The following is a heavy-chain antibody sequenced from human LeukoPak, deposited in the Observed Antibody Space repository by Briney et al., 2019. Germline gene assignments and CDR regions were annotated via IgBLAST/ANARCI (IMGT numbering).Heavy chain of an antibody. CDR3: ARLPAYCSSTSCYYDY. J-gene: IGHJ4*02. CDR2: ISSASGSI. Sequence: GGSLRLSCAASGFTFSSYWMSWVRQAPGKGLEWVSYISSASGSIYYADSVKGRSTISRDNAKNSLFLQMNSLRAEDTAVYYCARLPAYCSSTSCYYDYWGQGTLVTVSS. V-gene: IGHV3-48*04. D-gene: IGHD2-2*01. CDR1: GFTFSSYW.